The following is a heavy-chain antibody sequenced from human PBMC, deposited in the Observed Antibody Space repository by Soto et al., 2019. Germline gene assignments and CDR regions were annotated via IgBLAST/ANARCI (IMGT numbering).Heavy chain of an antibody. V-gene: IGHV3-21*01. D-gene: IGHD6-13*01. CDR2: ISSSSSYI. J-gene: IGHJ4*02. CDR1: GFTFSSYS. CDR3: ATELRRELAFDY. Sequence: GGSLRLSCAASGFTFSSYSMNWVRQAPGKGLEWVSSISSSSSYIYYADSVKGRFTISRDNAKNSLYLQMNSLRAEDTAVYYCATELRRELAFDYWGQGTLVTVSS.